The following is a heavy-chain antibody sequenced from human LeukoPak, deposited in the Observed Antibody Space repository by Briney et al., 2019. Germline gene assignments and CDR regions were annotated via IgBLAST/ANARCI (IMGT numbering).Heavy chain of an antibody. Sequence: GGSLRLSCAACGFTFSSYDMHWVRQATGKGLEWVSAIGTAGDTYYPGSVKGRFTISRDNAKNSLYLQMNSLRAEDTAVYYCAREGYYYDSSGPTFDYWGQGTLVTVSS. D-gene: IGHD3-22*01. V-gene: IGHV3-13*01. CDR2: IGTAGDT. J-gene: IGHJ4*02. CDR1: GFTFSSYD. CDR3: AREGYYYDSSGPTFDY.